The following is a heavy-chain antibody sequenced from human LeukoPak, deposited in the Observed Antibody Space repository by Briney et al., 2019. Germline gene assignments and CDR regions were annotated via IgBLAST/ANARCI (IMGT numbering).Heavy chain of an antibody. D-gene: IGHD3-22*01. CDR1: GFTLSSYS. Sequence: GGSLRLSCAASGFTLSSYSMNWGRQAPGKGLGWVSSISSSSSSIYYADPVKGRFPISRDHAKTSLHLKMNSLRAEDTAVYYCARGTYYYDSSGYYLGAFDIWGQGTMVTVSS. J-gene: IGHJ3*02. CDR2: ISSSSSSI. CDR3: ARGTYYYDSSGYYLGAFDI. V-gene: IGHV3-21*01.